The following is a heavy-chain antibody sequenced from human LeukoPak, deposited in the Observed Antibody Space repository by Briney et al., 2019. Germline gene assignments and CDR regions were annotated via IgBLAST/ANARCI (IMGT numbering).Heavy chain of an antibody. D-gene: IGHD4-17*01. CDR1: GGTFNNSA. Sequence: SVKVSCKTSGGTFNNSAISWVRQAPGQGLEWLGGIMPLFGTAGYAQKFQGSVTITKDESTRTVYLELTSLTSDDTAVYYCARDVHGDYGSGWFDPWGQGTLVAVSS. J-gene: IGHJ5*02. V-gene: IGHV1-69*05. CDR2: IMPLFGTA. CDR3: ARDVHGDYGSGWFDP.